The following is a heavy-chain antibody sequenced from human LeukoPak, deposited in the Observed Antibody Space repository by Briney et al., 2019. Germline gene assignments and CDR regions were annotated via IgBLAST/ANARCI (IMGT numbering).Heavy chain of an antibody. Sequence: GGSLRLSCAASGFTFSTYEFNWVRQAPGKGLEWVALIRPDGSNKYYADSVKGRFTISRDNSKNTLSLHMNSLRAEDTAVYYCAKGAHYYGSGSHRRGHYFEHWGQGTLITVSS. D-gene: IGHD3-10*01. CDR2: IRPDGSNK. J-gene: IGHJ4*02. CDR1: GFTFSTYE. CDR3: AKGAHYYGSGSHRRGHYFEH. V-gene: IGHV3-30*02.